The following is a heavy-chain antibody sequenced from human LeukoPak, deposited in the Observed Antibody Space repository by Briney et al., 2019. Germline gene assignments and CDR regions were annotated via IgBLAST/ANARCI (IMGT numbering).Heavy chain of an antibody. CDR1: GYTFTSYG. CDR2: IIPIFGTA. V-gene: IGHV1-69*05. J-gene: IGHJ4*02. CDR3: ARVLLTSSGSYYFDY. Sequence: SVKVSCKASGYTFTSYGISWVRQAAGQGLEWMGGIIPIFGTANYAQKFQGRVTITTDQSTSTAYMELTSLRSQDTAVYYCARVLLTSSGSYYFDYWGQGTLVTASS. D-gene: IGHD1-26*01.